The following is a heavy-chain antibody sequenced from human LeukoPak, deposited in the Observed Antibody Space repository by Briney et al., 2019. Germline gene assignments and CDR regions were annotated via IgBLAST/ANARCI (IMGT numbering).Heavy chain of an antibody. Sequence: SETLSLTCAVYGDSLSGFYWSWIRQPPGKGLEWIGEINHSGSTNYKPSLKSRVVISIDTSKNQFSLKLSSLTAADTAVYYCVAVDYGDYWGQGTLVTVSS. V-gene: IGHV4-34*01. CDR1: GDSLSGFY. CDR2: INHSGST. CDR3: VAVDYGDY. J-gene: IGHJ4*02.